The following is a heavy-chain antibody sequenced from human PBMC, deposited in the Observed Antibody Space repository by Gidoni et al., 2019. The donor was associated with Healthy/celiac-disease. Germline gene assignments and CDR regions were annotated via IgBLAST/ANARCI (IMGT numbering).Heavy chain of an antibody. J-gene: IGHJ5*02. CDR1: GYPFTSYY. D-gene: IGHD2-15*01. CDR2: INPSGSST. V-gene: IGHV1-46*03. CDR3: ARTPPSPSWFDP. Sequence: HVQLVQSGAEVKKPGASVKVSCKASGYPFTSYYMHWVRQAPGQGREWMGIINPSGSSTSYAQKFQGRVTMTRDTSTSTVYMELSSLRSEDTAVYYCARTPPSPSWFDPWGQGTLVTVSS.